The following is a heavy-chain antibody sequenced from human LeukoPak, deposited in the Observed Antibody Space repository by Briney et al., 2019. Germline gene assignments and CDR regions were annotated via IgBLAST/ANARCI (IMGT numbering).Heavy chain of an antibody. Sequence: GGSLRLSCAASGFIVSHNYMTWVRQAPGKGLEWISVIYIDGTTYYADSVKGRFTISRDQANNTLYLQMNTLRDEDTAVYYCAKGPRYSFYWGQGTLVSVSS. V-gene: IGHV3-53*01. D-gene: IGHD6-13*01. CDR2: IYIDGTT. CDR1: GFIVSHNY. CDR3: AKGPRYSFY. J-gene: IGHJ4*02.